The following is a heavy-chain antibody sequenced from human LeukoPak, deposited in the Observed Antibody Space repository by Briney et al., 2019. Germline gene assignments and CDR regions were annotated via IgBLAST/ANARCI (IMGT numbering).Heavy chain of an antibody. CDR2: INPNSGGT. J-gene: IGHJ4*02. D-gene: IGHD5-12*01. V-gene: IGHV1-2*06. CDR1: GYTFTGYY. CDR3: ARSLERGYSGYDNDY. Sequence: ASVKVSCKASGYTFTGYYMHWVRQAPGQGLEWMGRINPNSGGTNYAQKFQGRVTMTGDTSISTAYMELSRLRSDDTAVYYCARSLERGYSGYDNDYWGQGTLVTVSS.